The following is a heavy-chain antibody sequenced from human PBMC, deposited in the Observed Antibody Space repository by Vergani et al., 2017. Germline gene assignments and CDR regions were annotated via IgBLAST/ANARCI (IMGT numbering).Heavy chain of an antibody. J-gene: IGHJ6*03. Sequence: QVQLVESGGGVVQPGRSLRLSCAASGFTFSSYAMHWVRQAPGKGLEWVAVISYDGSNKYYADSVKGRFTISRVNSKNTLYLQMNSLRAEDTAVYYCARDKRTYSNYEKVYYYYYMDVWGKGTTVTVSS. CDR3: ARDKRTYSNYEKVYYYYYMDV. CDR1: GFTFSSYA. D-gene: IGHD4-11*01. CDR2: ISYDGSNK. V-gene: IGHV3-30*01.